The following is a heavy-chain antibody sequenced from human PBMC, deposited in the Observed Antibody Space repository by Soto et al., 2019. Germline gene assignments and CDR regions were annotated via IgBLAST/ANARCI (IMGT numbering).Heavy chain of an antibody. Sequence: KSSETLSLTCTVSGGSISSYYWSWIRQPPGKGLEWIGYIYYSGSTNYNPSLKSRVTISVDTSKNQFSLKLSSVTAADTAVYYCARGYDYVWGSYRPSFDYWGQGTLVTVS. CDR1: GGSISSYY. CDR2: IYYSGST. V-gene: IGHV4-59*01. D-gene: IGHD3-16*02. J-gene: IGHJ4*02. CDR3: ARGYDYVWGSYRPSFDY.